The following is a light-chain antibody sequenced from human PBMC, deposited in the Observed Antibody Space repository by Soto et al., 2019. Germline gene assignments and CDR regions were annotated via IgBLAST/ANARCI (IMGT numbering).Light chain of an antibody. V-gene: IGKV3-20*01. CDR2: GAS. Sequence: IVLTQSPGTLSLSPGERATLSCRASQSVSSRYLAWYQQKPGQAPRLLMYGASSRATGIPDRFSGSVSGTDGTITVSRLEKEDGAVYYCQQYEDLTQTFGQGTRLEIK. CDR1: QSVSSRY. J-gene: IGKJ5*01. CDR3: QQYEDLTQT.